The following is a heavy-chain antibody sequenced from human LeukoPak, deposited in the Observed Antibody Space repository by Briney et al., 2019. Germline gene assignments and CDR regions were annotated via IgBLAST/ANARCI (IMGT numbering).Heavy chain of an antibody. CDR2: IYYSGTT. D-gene: IGHD1-1*01. V-gene: IGHV4-59*01. Sequence: WIAYIYYSGTTNYTPSLKSRVTISVDTSKNQFSLKLTSVTAADTAVYYCARDYTGYWYFDLWGRGTLVTVSS. J-gene: IGHJ2*01. CDR3: ARDYTGYWYFDL.